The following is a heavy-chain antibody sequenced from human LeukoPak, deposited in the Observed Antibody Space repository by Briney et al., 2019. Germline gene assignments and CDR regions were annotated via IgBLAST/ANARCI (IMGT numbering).Heavy chain of an antibody. Sequence: PSETLSLTCAVSGGSFSGYYWTWIRQPPGKGLEWIGEINHSGSANYSPSLLSRVTISLDMSENQFSLKLTSVTAADTAVYYCARGQGTVTTHWGQGTLVTVSS. J-gene: IGHJ4*02. D-gene: IGHD4-17*01. CDR2: INHSGSA. V-gene: IGHV4-34*01. CDR3: ARGQGTVTTH. CDR1: GGSFSGYY.